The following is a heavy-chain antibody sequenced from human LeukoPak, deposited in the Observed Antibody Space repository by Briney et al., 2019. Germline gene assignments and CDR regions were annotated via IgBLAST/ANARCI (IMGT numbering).Heavy chain of an antibody. CDR2: ISWNSGSI. CDR1: GFTFDDYA. V-gene: IGHV3-9*01. D-gene: IGHD3-22*01. CDR3: ARDDYYDSSGYYSEIDY. Sequence: PGRSLRLSCAASGFTFDDYAMHWVRQAPGKGLEWVSGISWNSGSIGYADSVKGRFTISRDNAKNSLYLQMNSLRAEDTAVYYCARDDYYDSSGYYSEIDYWGQGTLVTVSS. J-gene: IGHJ4*02.